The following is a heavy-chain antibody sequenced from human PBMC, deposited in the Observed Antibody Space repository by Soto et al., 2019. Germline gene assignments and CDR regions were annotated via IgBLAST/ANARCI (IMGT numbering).Heavy chain of an antibody. D-gene: IGHD6-13*01. V-gene: IGHV4-30-4*01. CDR2: IYYSGNT. CDR3: ARTNTAARAYYYYYYGMDV. Sequence: TSETLSLTCSVSGGSISSGYYYWSWIRQPPGKGLEWIGNIYYSGNTYYNPSLKSRLIISIDTSKNQFSLKLSSVTAADTAVYYCARTNTAARAYYYYYYGMDVWGQGTTVTVSS. CDR1: GGSISSGYYY. J-gene: IGHJ6*02.